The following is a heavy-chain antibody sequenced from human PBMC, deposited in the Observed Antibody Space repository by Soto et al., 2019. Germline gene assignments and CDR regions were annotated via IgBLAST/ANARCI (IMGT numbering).Heavy chain of an antibody. CDR2: INHSGST. CDR3: ARGRTGYSSSWYPWFDP. J-gene: IGHJ5*02. D-gene: IGHD6-13*01. CDR1: GGSFSGYY. Sequence: SQTLSLTCAVYGGSFSGYYWSWIRQPPGKGLEWIGEINHSGSTNYNPSLKSRVTISVDTSKNQFSLKLSSVTAADTAVYYCARGRTGYSSSWYPWFDPWGQGTLVTVSS. V-gene: IGHV4-34*01.